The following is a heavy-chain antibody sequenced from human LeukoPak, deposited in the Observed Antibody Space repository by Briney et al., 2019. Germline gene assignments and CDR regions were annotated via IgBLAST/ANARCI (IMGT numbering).Heavy chain of an antibody. CDR3: AKDMTTVSYFDY. D-gene: IGHD4-11*01. CDR1: GFTFSSYG. V-gene: IGHV3-30*02. CDR2: IRYDGSNK. J-gene: IGHJ4*02. Sequence: GGSLRLSCAASGFTFSSYGMHWVRQAPGKGLEWVAFIRYDGSNKYYADSVKGRFTISRDNSKNTLYLQMNSLRAEDTAVYYCAKDMTTVSYFDYWGQGTLVTVSS.